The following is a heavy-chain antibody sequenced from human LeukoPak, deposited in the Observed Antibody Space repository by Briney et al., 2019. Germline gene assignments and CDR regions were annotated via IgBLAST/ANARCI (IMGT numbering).Heavy chain of an antibody. CDR3: ARDGDIVVVPAAKFDY. D-gene: IGHD2-2*01. V-gene: IGHV3-11*01. CDR2: ISSSGSTI. J-gene: IGHJ4*02. CDR1: GFTFCDYY. Sequence: GSLRLSCAASGFTFCDYYMSWIRQAPGKGLEWVSYISSSGSTIYYADSVKGRFTISRDNAKNSLYLQMNSLRAEDTAVYYCARDGDIVVVPAAKFDYWGQGALVTVSS.